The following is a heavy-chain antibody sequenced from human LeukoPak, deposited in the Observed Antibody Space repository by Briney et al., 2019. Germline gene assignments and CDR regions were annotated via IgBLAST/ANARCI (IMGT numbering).Heavy chain of an antibody. CDR2: IYTSGST. CDR1: GGSISSGSYY. Sequence: SETLSLTCTVSGGSISSGSYYWSWIRQPAGKGLEWIGRIYTSGSTNYNPSLKSRVTISVDTPKNQFSLKLSSVTAADTAVYYCARDMYGGNSRGGYYYYYMDVWGKGTTVTISS. D-gene: IGHD4-23*01. V-gene: IGHV4-61*02. CDR3: ARDMYGGNSRGGYYYYYMDV. J-gene: IGHJ6*03.